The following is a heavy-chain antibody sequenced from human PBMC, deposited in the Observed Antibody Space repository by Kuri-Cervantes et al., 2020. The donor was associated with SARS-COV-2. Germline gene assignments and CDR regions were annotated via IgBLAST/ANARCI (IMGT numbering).Heavy chain of an antibody. V-gene: IGHV3-23*01. D-gene: IGHD3-10*01. CDR1: GFTFSIYA. CDR2: IFGSGDRT. CDR3: ARLHPTGLWELRDAFEI. Sequence: GESLKISCAASGFTFSIYAMAWVRQAPGKGLEWVSTIFGSGDRTYYADSVKGRFSISRDNSKNTLYLQMNSLRAEDTAVYYCARLHPTGLWELRDAFEIWGQGTVVTVSS. J-gene: IGHJ3*02.